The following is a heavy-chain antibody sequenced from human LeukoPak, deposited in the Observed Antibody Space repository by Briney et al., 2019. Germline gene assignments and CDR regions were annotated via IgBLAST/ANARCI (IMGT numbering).Heavy chain of an antibody. CDR3: ARDGFYSSGTYLTN. D-gene: IGHD3-10*01. V-gene: IGHV3-30*04. CDR1: GFTFSSNS. J-gene: IGHJ4*02. CDR2: ISSEGKST. Sequence: GGSLRLSCAASGFTFSSNSLHWVRQAPGKGLEGGAVISSEGKSTYYAGSTKGRFTISSDSSRSTLYLQMNTRRVEDTAVYYCARDGFYSSGTYLTNWGQGTLVTVSA.